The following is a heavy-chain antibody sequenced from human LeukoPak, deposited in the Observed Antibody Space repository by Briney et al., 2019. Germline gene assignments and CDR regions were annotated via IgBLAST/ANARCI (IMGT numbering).Heavy chain of an antibody. J-gene: IGHJ4*02. CDR2: ISGSGGST. Sequence: RPGGSLRLPCAASGFTFSSYAMSWVRQAPGKGLEWVSAISGSGGSTYYADSVKGRFTISRDNSKNTLYLQMNSLRAEDTAVYYCAKKPAAAGTTTFFDYWGQGTLVTVSS. D-gene: IGHD6-13*01. CDR3: AKKPAAAGTTTFFDY. CDR1: GFTFSSYA. V-gene: IGHV3-23*01.